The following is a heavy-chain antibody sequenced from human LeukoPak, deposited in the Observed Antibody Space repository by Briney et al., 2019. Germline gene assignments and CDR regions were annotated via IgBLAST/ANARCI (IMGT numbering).Heavy chain of an antibody. CDR3: ARGPPYNGDIEPGYYYMDV. D-gene: IGHD2-21*02. CDR2: IYYSGST. CDR1: GGSISSGGYY. J-gene: IGHJ6*03. V-gene: IGHV4-31*03. Sequence: SETLSLTCTVSGGSISSGGYYWSWIRQHPGKGLEWIGYIYYSGSTYYNPSLKSRVTISVDTSKNQFSLKLSSVTAADTAVYYCARGPPYNGDIEPGYYYMDVWGKGTTVTVSS.